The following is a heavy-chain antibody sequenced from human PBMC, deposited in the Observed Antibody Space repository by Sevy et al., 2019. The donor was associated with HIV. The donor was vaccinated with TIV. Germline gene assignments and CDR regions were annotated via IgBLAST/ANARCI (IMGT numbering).Heavy chain of an antibody. D-gene: IGHD3-22*01. CDR2: ISAYNGNT. V-gene: IGHV1-18*04. J-gene: IGHJ4*02. Sequence: ASVKVSCKASGYTFTSYGISWVRQAPGQGLEWMGWISAYNGNTNYAQKLQGRVTMTTDTSTRTAYMELRSLRSDDTAVYYCARDYYYDSSGYEYFDYWGQGTLVTVSS. CDR3: ARDYYYDSSGYEYFDY. CDR1: GYTFTSYG.